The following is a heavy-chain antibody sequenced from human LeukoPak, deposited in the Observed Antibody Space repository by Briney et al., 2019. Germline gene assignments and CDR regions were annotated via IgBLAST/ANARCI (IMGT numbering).Heavy chain of an antibody. CDR3: ARSSTSGRPYYYYMDV. V-gene: IGHV4-59*08. Sequence: PSGTLSLTCTVSGGSISSYYWSWIRQPPGKGLEWIGYIYYSGSTNYNPSLKSRVTISVDTSKNQLSLKLSSVTAADTAVYYCARSSTSGRPYYYYMDVWGKGTTVTVSS. D-gene: IGHD2-2*01. CDR1: GGSISSYY. J-gene: IGHJ6*03. CDR2: IYYSGST.